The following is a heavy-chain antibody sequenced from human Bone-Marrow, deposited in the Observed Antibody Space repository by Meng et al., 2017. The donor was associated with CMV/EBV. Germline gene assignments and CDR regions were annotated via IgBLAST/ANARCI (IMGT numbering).Heavy chain of an antibody. D-gene: IGHD3-3*01. CDR2: IYSGGSST. J-gene: IGHJ3*02. CDR3: ARGGVLRFLEGLATGDAFDI. Sequence: GESLKISCAASGFTFSSYAMSWVRQAPGKGLEWVSVIYSGGSSTYYADSVKGRFTISRDNSKNTLYLQMNSLRAEDTAVYYCARGGVLRFLEGLATGDAFDIWGQGTMVTVSS. CDR1: GFTFSSYA. V-gene: IGHV3-23*03.